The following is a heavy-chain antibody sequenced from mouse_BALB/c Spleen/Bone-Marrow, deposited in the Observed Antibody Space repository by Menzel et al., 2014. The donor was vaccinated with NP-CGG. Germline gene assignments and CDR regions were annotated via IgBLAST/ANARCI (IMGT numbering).Heavy chain of an antibody. Sequence: EVKLMESGGGLVQPGGSRKLSCAASGFTFSSFGMHWVRQAPEEGLEWVAYISSGSTAICYADTVKGRFTISRDNPKNTLFLQTTSLRSEDTAMYYCARGGNWDNFDVWGAGTTVTVSS. CDR1: GFTFSSFG. CDR3: ARGGNWDNFDV. D-gene: IGHD4-1*01. V-gene: IGHV5-17*02. CDR2: ISSGSTAI. J-gene: IGHJ1*01.